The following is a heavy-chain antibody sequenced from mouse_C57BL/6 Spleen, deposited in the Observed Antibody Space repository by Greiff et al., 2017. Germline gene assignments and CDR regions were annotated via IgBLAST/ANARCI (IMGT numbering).Heavy chain of an antibody. CDR1: GYSFTGYY. CDR3: ASDYYGSSYGEWYFDV. Sequence: VQLKESGPELVKPGASVKISCKASGYSFTGYYMNWVKQSPEKSLEWIGEINPSTGGTTYNQKFKAKATLTVDKSSSTAYMQLKSLTSEDSAVYYCASDYYGSSYGEWYFDVWGTGTTVTVSS. CDR2: INPSTGGT. V-gene: IGHV1-42*01. J-gene: IGHJ1*03. D-gene: IGHD1-1*01.